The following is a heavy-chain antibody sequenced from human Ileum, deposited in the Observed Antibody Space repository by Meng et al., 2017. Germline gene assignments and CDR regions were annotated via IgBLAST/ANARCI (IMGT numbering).Heavy chain of an antibody. CDR3: AKYTGSYFYYGMDV. Sequence: GESLKISCAASGFTFSGHAMSWVRQAPGKGLEWVSSISASADSTYYAGSVEGRFTVSRDNSKNTLYLQMNSLRVEDTAVYYCAKYTGSYFYYGMDVWGLGTTVTVSS. V-gene: IGHV3-23*01. CDR1: GFTFSGHA. D-gene: IGHD1-26*01. CDR2: ISASADST. J-gene: IGHJ6*02.